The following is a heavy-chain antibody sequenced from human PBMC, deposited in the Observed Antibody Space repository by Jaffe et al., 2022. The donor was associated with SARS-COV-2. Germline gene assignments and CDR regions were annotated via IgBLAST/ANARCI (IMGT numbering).Heavy chain of an antibody. V-gene: IGHV7-4-1*02. CDR1: GYRFTDYS. D-gene: IGHD6-6*01. Sequence: QVQLVQSGSELKKPGASVKVSCKASGYRFTDYSINWVRQAPGQGLEYMGWIHTKNGNPTYAQGLTGRFAFSLDTSVSTAYLQINSLEAEDTAVYYCARGGWVVHAIDNWGQGTLVTVSS. J-gene: IGHJ4*02. CDR3: ARGGWVVHAIDN. CDR2: IHTKNGNP.